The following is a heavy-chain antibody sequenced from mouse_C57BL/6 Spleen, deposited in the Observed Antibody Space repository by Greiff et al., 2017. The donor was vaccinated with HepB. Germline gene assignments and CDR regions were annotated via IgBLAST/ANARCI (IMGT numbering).Heavy chain of an antibody. D-gene: IGHD1-1*01. J-gene: IGHJ3*01. Sequence: EVQLQQSGPELVKPGASVKISCKASGYSFTGYYMNWVKQSPEKSLEWIGEINPSTGGTTYNQKFKAKATLTVDKSSSTAYMQLKSLTSEDSAVYYCARNRYGSSFWFAYWGQGTLVTVSA. CDR2: INPSTGGT. V-gene: IGHV1-42*01. CDR3: ARNRYGSSFWFAY. CDR1: GYSFTGYY.